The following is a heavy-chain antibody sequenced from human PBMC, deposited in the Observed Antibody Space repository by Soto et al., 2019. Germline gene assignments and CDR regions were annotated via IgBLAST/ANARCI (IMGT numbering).Heavy chain of an antibody. J-gene: IGHJ6*02. CDR3: ARGSIAAADYGMDV. Sequence: PGGSLRLSCAASGVTFSSYSTNWIRQAQGKGLEWVSSISSSSSYIYYADSVKGRFTISRDNAKNSLYLQMNSLRAEDTAVYYCARGSIAAADYGMDVWGQGTTVTVSS. CDR1: GVTFSSYS. V-gene: IGHV3-21*01. CDR2: ISSSSSYI. D-gene: IGHD6-13*01.